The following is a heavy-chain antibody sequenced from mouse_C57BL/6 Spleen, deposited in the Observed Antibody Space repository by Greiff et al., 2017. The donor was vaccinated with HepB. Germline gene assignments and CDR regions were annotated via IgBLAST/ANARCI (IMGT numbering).Heavy chain of an antibody. Sequence: EVQLQQSGPELVKPGASVKISCKASGYTFTDYYMNWVKQSHGKSLEWIGDINPNNGGTSYNQKFKGKATLTVDKSSSTAYMELRSLTSEDSAVYDCERRGIYYGTPDYWGKGTTLTVSS. CDR3: ERRGIYYGTPDY. V-gene: IGHV1-26*01. D-gene: IGHD2-1*01. CDR1: GYTFTDYY. CDR2: INPNNGGT. J-gene: IGHJ2*01.